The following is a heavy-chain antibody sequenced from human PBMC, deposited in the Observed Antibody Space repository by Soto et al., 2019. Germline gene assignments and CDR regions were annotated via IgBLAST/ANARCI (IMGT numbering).Heavy chain of an antibody. CDR1: GGTFSSYT. CDR3: ARTRLGQLVLTFDP. CDR2: IIPILGIA. Sequence: VKVSCKASGGTFSSYTISWVRQAPGQGLEWMGRIIPILGIANYAQKFQGRVTITADKSTSTAYMELSSLRSEDTAVYYCARTRLGQLVLTFDPWGQGTLVTVSS. D-gene: IGHD6-6*01. V-gene: IGHV1-69*02. J-gene: IGHJ5*02.